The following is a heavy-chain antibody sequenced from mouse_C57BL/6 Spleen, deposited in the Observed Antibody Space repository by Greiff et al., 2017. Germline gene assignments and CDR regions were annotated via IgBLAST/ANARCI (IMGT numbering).Heavy chain of an antibody. D-gene: IGHD1-1*01. J-gene: IGHJ2*01. Sequence: QVQLQQPGAELVKPGASVKMSCKASGYTFTSYWITWVKQRPGQGLEWIGDLYPGSGSTNYNEKFKSKATLTVDTSSSTAYMELSSLTSEDSAVYYCARDTTGLDYWGQGTTLTVSS. V-gene: IGHV1-55*01. CDR2: LYPGSGST. CDR3: ARDTTGLDY. CDR1: GYTFTSYW.